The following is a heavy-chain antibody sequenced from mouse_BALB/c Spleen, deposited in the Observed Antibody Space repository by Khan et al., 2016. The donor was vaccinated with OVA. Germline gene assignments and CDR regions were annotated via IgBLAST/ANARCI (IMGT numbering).Heavy chain of an antibody. CDR2: IDPSDSKT. CDR1: GYTFTSYW. D-gene: IGHD2-10*02. J-gene: IGHJ3*01. Sequence: QVQLQQPGAELVRPGASVKLSCKASGYTFTSYWMNWVKQRPGQGLEWIGMIDPSDSKTHYNQMFKDKATLTVDKSSNTAYMHLSSLTSEASAVFCCAGGWYGTSFAFWGQGTLVTVSA. CDR3: AGGWYGTSFAF. V-gene: IGHV1-61*01.